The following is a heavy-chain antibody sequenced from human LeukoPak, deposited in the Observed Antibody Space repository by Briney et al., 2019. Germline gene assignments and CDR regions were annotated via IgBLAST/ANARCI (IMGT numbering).Heavy chain of an antibody. CDR3: ARVGFYYGSGSYYED. V-gene: IGHV4-59*01. CDR1: GGSISSYY. J-gene: IGHJ4*02. Sequence: SETLSLTCTVSGGSISSYYWSWIRQPPGKGLEWIGYIYYSGSTNYNPSLKSRVAISVDTSKNQFSLKLSSVTAADTAVYYCARVGFYYGSGSYYEDWGQGTLVTVSS. CDR2: IYYSGST. D-gene: IGHD3-10*01.